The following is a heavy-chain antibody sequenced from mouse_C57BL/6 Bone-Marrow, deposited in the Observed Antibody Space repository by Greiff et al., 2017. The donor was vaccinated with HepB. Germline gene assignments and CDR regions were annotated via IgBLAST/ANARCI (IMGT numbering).Heavy chain of an antibody. V-gene: IGHV1-69*01. CDR1: GYTFTSYW. D-gene: IGHD1-1*01. CDR3: ARSGFITTTMDY. Sequence: VQLQQPGAELVMPGASVKLSCKASGYTFTSYWMHWVKQRPGQGLEWIGEIDPSDSYTNYNQKFKGKSTLTVDKSSSTAYMQLSSLTSEDSAVYYCARSGFITTTMDYWGQGTSVTVSS. CDR2: IDPSDSYT. J-gene: IGHJ4*01.